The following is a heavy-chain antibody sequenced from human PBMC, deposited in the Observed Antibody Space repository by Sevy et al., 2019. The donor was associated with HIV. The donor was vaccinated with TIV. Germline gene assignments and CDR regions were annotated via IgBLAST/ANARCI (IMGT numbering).Heavy chain of an antibody. D-gene: IGHD2-8*01. V-gene: IGHV3-23*01. J-gene: IGHJ4*02. CDR1: GFTFSKYS. CDR2: LSFGCGEI. Sequence: GGSLRLSCAASGFTFSKYSMSWVRQPPGKGLEWVSTLSFGCGEINYEDSVKGRFTISRDNSKSSVYLQMNNLSPEDTAVYYCARLGCTKPHDYWGQGTLVTVSS. CDR3: ARLGCTKPHDY.